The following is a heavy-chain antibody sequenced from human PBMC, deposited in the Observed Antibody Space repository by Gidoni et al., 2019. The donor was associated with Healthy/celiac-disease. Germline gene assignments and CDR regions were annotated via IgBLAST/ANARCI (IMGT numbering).Heavy chain of an antibody. J-gene: IGHJ4*02. CDR3: AKDSQHYYDSSGGGPYFDY. CDR1: GFTFSSYA. D-gene: IGHD3-22*01. Sequence: EVQLLESGGGLVQPGGSLRLSCAASGFTFSSYAMSWVRQAPGKGLELVSAISGSGGSTYYADSVKGRFTIARDNSKNTLYLQMNSLRAEDTAVYYCAKDSQHYYDSSGGGPYFDYWGQGTLVTVSS. V-gene: IGHV3-23*01. CDR2: ISGSGGST.